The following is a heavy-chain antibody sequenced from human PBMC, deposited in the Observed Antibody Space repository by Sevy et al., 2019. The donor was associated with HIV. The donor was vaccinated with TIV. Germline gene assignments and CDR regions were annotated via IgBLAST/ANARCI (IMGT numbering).Heavy chain of an antibody. V-gene: IGHV3-33*06. CDR1: GFTFSSYG. D-gene: IGHD3-22*01. J-gene: IGHJ4*02. CDR3: AKDDSSGYYYPRY. CDR2: IWYDGSNK. Sequence: GGSLRLSCAASGFTFSSYGMHWVRQAPGKGLEWVAVIWYDGSNKYYADSVKGRFTISRDNSKNTLYLQMNSLRAEDTAVYYCAKDDSSGYYYPRYWGQGTLVTVSS.